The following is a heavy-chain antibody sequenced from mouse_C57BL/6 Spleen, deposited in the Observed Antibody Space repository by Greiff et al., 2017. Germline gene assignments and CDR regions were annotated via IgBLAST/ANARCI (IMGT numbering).Heavy chain of an antibody. CDR3: ARDDYGRTMDY. Sequence: EVKLEESGGGLVKPGGSLKLSCAASGFTFSDYGMHWVRQAPEKGLEWVAYIGSGSSTIDYADTVKGRFTISRDNAKNTLFLQMTSLKSEDTAMYCCARDDYGRTMDYWGQGTSVTVSS. J-gene: IGHJ4*01. D-gene: IGHD2-4*01. V-gene: IGHV5-17*01. CDR1: GFTFSDYG. CDR2: IGSGSSTI.